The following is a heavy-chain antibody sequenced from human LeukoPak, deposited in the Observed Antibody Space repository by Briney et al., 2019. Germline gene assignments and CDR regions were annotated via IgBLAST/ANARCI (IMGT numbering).Heavy chain of an antibody. CDR3: ARRQKTYYYDTKFDY. CDR2: INHSGST. D-gene: IGHD3-22*01. J-gene: IGHJ4*02. CDR1: GGSFSGYY. Sequence: SETLSLTCAVYGGSFSGYYWSWIRQPPGKGLEWIGEINHSGSTNYNPSLKSRVTISVDTSKNQFSLKLSSVTAADTAVYYCARRQKTYYYDTKFDYWGQGTLVTVSS. V-gene: IGHV4-34*01.